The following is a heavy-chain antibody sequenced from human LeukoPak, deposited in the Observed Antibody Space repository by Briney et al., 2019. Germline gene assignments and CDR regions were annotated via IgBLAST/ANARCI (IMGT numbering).Heavy chain of an antibody. J-gene: IGHJ4*02. D-gene: IGHD1-26*01. V-gene: IGHV1-24*01. Sequence: VASVKVSCKVSGYTLTELAMHWVRQAPGKGLEWMGGFDPEDGETIYAQKFQGRVTMTEDTSTDTAYMELSSLRSEDTAVYYCATGWTTSGSYLFDYWGQGTLVTVSS. CDR3: ATGWTTSGSYLFDY. CDR2: FDPEDGET. CDR1: GYTLTELA.